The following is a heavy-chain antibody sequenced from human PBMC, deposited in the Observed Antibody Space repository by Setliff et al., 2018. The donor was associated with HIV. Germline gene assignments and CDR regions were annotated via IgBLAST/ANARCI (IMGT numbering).Heavy chain of an antibody. J-gene: IGHJ4*02. Sequence: PSETLSLTCSVSGGSISSSGYYWSWIRQHPGKGLDLIGRVYYSGSTDYNPSLQIRATLSIDTSKNQFSLKLTSVIAADTAIYYCARGPFVLRFLERLVYFDYWGQGKLVTVSS. D-gene: IGHD3-3*01. CDR2: VYYSGST. CDR1: GGSISSSGYY. V-gene: IGHV4-31*02. CDR3: ARGPFVLRFLERLVYFDY.